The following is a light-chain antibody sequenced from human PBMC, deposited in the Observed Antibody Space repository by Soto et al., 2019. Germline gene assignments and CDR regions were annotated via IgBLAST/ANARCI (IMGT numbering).Light chain of an antibody. V-gene: IGLV4-69*01. Sequence: QLVLTQSPSPSASLGASVKLTCTLSSGHSSYAIAWHQQQPEKGPRYLMKLNSDGSHSKGDGIPDRFSGSSSGAERYLTISSLQSEDEADYYCQTWGTGIGVFGGGTKVTVL. CDR2: LNSDGSH. CDR3: QTWGTGIGV. CDR1: SGHSSYA. J-gene: IGLJ2*01.